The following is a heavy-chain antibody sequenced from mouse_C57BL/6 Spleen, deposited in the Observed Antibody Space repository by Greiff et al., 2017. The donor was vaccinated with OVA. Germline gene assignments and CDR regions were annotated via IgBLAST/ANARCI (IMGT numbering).Heavy chain of an antibody. D-gene: IGHD2-4*01. CDR3: TRDPVNYDYRYYAMDY. CDR1: GFTFSSYA. Sequence: EVKLVESGAGLVKPGGSLKLSCAASGFTFSSYAMSWVRQTPEKRLEWVAYISSGGDYTYYADTVKGRFTISRDNARNTLYLQMCRPKYEDTAMYYCTRDPVNYDYRYYAMDYWGQGTSVTVSS. V-gene: IGHV5-9-1*02. CDR2: ISSGGDYT. J-gene: IGHJ4*01.